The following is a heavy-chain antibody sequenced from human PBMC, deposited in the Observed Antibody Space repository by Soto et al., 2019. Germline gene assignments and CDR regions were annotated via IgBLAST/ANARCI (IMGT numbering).Heavy chain of an antibody. CDR1: GGSFSGYY. CDR2: INHSGST. V-gene: IGHV4-34*01. J-gene: IGHJ4*02. D-gene: IGHD4-17*01. CDR3: ARGVRTTVTTKEGVFDX. Sequence: PSETLSLTCAVYGGSFSGYYWSWIRQPPGKGLEWIGEINHSGSTNYNPSLKSRVTISVDTSKNQFSLKLSSVTAADTAVYYCARGVRTTVTTKEGVFDXWGQGYLVTV.